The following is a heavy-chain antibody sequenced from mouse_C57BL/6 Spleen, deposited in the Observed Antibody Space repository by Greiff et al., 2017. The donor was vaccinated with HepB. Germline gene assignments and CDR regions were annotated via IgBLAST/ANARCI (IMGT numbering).Heavy chain of an antibody. D-gene: IGHD2-5*01. V-gene: IGHV1-15*01. Sequence: QVQLQQSGAELVRPGASVTLSCKASGYTFTDYEMHWVKQTPVHGLEWIGAIDPETGGTAYNQKFKGKAILTADKSSSTAYMELRRLTSEDSAVYYCTRGYYSNPTFFDYWGQGTTLTVSS. CDR1: GYTFTDYE. CDR3: TRGYYSNPTFFDY. CDR2: IDPETGGT. J-gene: IGHJ2*01.